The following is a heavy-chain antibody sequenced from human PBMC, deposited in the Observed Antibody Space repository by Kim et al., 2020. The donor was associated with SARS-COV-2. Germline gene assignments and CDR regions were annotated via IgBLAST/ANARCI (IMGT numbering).Heavy chain of an antibody. CDR1: GGTFSSYA. Sequence: SVKVSCKASGGTFSSYAISWVRQAPGQGLEWMGGIIPIFGTANYAQKFQGRVTITADESTSTAYMELSSLRSEDTAVYYCARDLQRGAEGVAAAGTGSALGPGHEHGGDYWGQGTLVTVSS. J-gene: IGHJ4*02. CDR3: ARDLQRGAEGVAAAGTGSALGPGHEHGGDY. CDR2: IIPIFGTA. D-gene: IGHD6-13*01. V-gene: IGHV1-69*13.